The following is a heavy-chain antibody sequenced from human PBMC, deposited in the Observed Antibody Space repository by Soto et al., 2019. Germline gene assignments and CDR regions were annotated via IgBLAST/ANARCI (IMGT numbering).Heavy chain of an antibody. D-gene: IGHD2-2*02. J-gene: IGHJ6*03. CDR2: ISAYNGNT. Sequence: ASVKVSCKASGYTFTSYGISWVRQAPGQGLEWMGWISAYNGNTNYAQKLQGRVTMTTDTSTSTAYMELRSLRSDDTAVYYCARSGYCSSTSCYIHYYYYMDVWGKGTTVTVSS. CDR3: ARSGYCSSTSCYIHYYYYMDV. CDR1: GYTFTSYG. V-gene: IGHV1-18*01.